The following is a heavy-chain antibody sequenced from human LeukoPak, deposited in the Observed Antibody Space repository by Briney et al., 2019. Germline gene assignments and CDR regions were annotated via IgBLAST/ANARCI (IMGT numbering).Heavy chain of an antibody. D-gene: IGHD3-16*01. Sequence: ASVKISCKASGYTFSNFYMHWVRQAPGQGFEWMGVVNPSGGGTSYAQTFQARLTMTRDISTTTVYMELSSLRSEDTAVYYCVRTLGAVLDSRYWFDPWGQGTLVTVSS. CDR2: VNPSGGGT. CDR3: VRTLGAVLDSRYWFDP. CDR1: GYTFSNFY. V-gene: IGHV1-46*01. J-gene: IGHJ5*02.